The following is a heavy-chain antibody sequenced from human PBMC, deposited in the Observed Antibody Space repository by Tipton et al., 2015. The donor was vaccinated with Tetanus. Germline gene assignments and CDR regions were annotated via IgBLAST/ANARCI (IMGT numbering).Heavy chain of an antibody. CDR3: AGDGEKIMTSDRRQRRATNYYYHYGLDV. J-gene: IGHJ6*02. D-gene: IGHD3-10*01. Sequence: GLVKPSETLPLTCTVSGGSLSGYHWNWIRQSPGKGLEWIGNIYHSEGANYNPSLKSRVTISVDTSKNQITLTLKSVTAADTALYYCAGDGEKIMTSDRRQRRATNYYYHYGLDVWGQGTTVTVSS. CDR1: GGSLSGYH. V-gene: IGHV4-59*01. CDR2: IYHSEGA.